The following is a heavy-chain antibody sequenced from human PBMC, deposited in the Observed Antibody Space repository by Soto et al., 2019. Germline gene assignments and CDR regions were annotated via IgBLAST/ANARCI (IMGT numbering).Heavy chain of an antibody. D-gene: IGHD5-12*01. Sequence: SVKVSCKASGGTFNNYPITWVRQAPGEGLEWMGGSIPIFGTANYAQKFQGRVTISVDESTSTAYMELSSLRSEDTAVYYCARGHGYSGDDHYYYFDMDVWGQGTTVTVSS. CDR2: SIPIFGTA. J-gene: IGHJ6*02. CDR3: ARGHGYSGDDHYYYFDMDV. V-gene: IGHV1-69*13. CDR1: GGTFNNYP.